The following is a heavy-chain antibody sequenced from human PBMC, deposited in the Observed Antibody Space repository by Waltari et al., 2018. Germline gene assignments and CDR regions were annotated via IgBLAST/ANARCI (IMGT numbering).Heavy chain of an antibody. CDR3: ARDRRPTLILGSGAFDI. V-gene: IGHV3-21*01. CDR2: ITSDGTHT. CDR1: GFTFSYYT. D-gene: IGHD3-22*01. J-gene: IGHJ3*02. Sequence: EVQLVESGGGLVRPGGSRRISCAASGFTFSYYTMNWVRQAPGKGPEWISFITSDGTHTTYADSVRGRFTISRDNAKNSLFLQINSLRADDTAVYYCARDRRPTLILGSGAFDIWGQGIKVNVSS.